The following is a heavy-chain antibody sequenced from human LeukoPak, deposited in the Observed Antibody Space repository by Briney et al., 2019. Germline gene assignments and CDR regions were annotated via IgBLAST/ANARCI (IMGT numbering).Heavy chain of an antibody. V-gene: IGHV3-49*04. J-gene: IGHJ4*02. Sequence: GGSLRLSCTASGFTFGDYAMSWVRQAPGKGLEWVGFIRSKAYGGTTEYAASVKGRFNISRDDSKSIAYLQMNSLKTEDTAVYYCTRVGGLRFLEWLYDYWGQGTLVTVSS. CDR1: GFTFGDYA. D-gene: IGHD3-3*01. CDR3: TRVGGLRFLEWLYDY. CDR2: IRSKAYGGTT.